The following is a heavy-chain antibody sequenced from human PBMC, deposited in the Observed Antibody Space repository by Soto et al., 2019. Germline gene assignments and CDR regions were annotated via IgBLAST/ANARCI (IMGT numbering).Heavy chain of an antibody. Sequence: QVQLVQSGAEVKKPGASVKVSCKASGYTFTSYAMHWVRQAPGQSLEWMGWINAGNGNTKYSQKFQGRVTITRDTSASTAYMELSSLRSEDKGVYYCARDRPYYDSSGVGDWGQGTLVTVSS. CDR2: INAGNGNT. J-gene: IGHJ4*02. CDR1: GYTFTSYA. V-gene: IGHV1-3*01. CDR3: ARDRPYYDSSGVGD. D-gene: IGHD3-22*01.